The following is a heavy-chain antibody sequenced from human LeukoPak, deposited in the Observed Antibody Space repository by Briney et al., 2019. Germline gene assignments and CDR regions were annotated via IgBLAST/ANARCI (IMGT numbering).Heavy chain of an antibody. Sequence: ASETLSLTCTVSGGSISSGDYYWSWIRQPPGKGLEWIGYIYYSGSTYYNPSLKSRVTISVETSKNQFSLKLSSVTAADTAVYYCARDLPYGSGDSWGQGTLVTVSS. V-gene: IGHV4-30-4*01. CDR2: IYYSGST. CDR1: GGSISSGDYY. CDR3: ARDLPYGSGDS. J-gene: IGHJ4*02. D-gene: IGHD3-10*01.